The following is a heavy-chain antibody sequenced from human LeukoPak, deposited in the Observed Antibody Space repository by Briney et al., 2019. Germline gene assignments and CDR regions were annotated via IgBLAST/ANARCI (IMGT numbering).Heavy chain of an antibody. V-gene: IGHV3-23*01. CDR2: ISGGGGST. CDR1: GFSFTSYA. J-gene: IGHJ4*02. CDR3: AKGYYGFFDY. Sequence: GGSLRLSCAASGFSFTSYAMSWVRQAPGKGLEWVSAISGGGGSTYYADSVKGRFTISRDNSKNTLYLQMNSLRAEDTALYYCAKGYYGFFDYWGQGTLVTVSS. D-gene: IGHD3-10*01.